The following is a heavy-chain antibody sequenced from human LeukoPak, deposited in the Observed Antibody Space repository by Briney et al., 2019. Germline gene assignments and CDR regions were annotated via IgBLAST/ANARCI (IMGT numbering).Heavy chain of an antibody. D-gene: IGHD6-19*01. V-gene: IGHV3-23*01. Sequence: GGSLRLSCAGSGFTFRTYAMSWVRQAPGKGLEWVSVIGGDGLNTYYADSVKGRFTISRDNSKSMLYLQMNSLRAEDTAVYYCAKDSLIARWLVRCDYWGQGTLVTVSS. CDR1: GFTFRTYA. J-gene: IGHJ4*02. CDR3: AKDSLIARWLVRCDY. CDR2: IGGDGLNT.